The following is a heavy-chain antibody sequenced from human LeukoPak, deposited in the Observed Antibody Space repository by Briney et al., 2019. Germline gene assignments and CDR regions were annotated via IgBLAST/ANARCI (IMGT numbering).Heavy chain of an antibody. Sequence: PGGSLRLSCAASGFTFSSYEMNWVRQAPGKGLEWVSYISSSGSTIYYADSVKGRFTISRDNAKNSLYLQMNSLRAEDTAVYYCAREPVPDYYYYYGKDVWGQGTTVTVSS. J-gene: IGHJ6*02. D-gene: IGHD1-1*01. CDR3: AREPVPDYYYYYGKDV. V-gene: IGHV3-48*03. CDR2: ISSSGSTI. CDR1: GFTFSSYE.